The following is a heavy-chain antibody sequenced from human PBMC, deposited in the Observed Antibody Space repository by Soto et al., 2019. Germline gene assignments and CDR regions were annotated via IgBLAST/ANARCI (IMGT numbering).Heavy chain of an antibody. D-gene: IGHD3-3*01. CDR2: FDPEDGET. CDR3: ATSYYDFWSGKNWFDP. J-gene: IGHJ5*02. Sequence: ASVKVSCKVSGYTLTELSMHWVRQAPGKGLEWMGGFDPEDGETIYAQKFQGRVTMTEDTSTDTAYMELSSLRSEDTAVYYCATSYYDFWSGKNWFDPWGQGTLVTVSS. V-gene: IGHV1-24*01. CDR1: GYTLTELS.